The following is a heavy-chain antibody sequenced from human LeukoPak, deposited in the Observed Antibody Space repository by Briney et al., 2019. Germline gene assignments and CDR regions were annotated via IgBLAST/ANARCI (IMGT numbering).Heavy chain of an antibody. Sequence: GRSLRLSCAASGFTFSSYAMHWVRQAPGKGLEWVAVISYDGSNKYYADSVKGRFTISRDNSKNTLYLQMNSLRAEDTAVYYCAKDGKNTFGGVIAAYFDYWGQGTLVTVSS. CDR2: ISYDGSNK. CDR3: AKDGKNTFGGVIAAYFDY. CDR1: GFTFSSYA. V-gene: IGHV3-30-3*01. D-gene: IGHD3-16*02. J-gene: IGHJ4*02.